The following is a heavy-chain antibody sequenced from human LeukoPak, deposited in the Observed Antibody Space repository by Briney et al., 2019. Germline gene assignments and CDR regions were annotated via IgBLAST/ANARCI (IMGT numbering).Heavy chain of an antibody. CDR3: ASNIWSGYYYYYMDV. D-gene: IGHD3-3*01. Sequence: GSSVKVSCKASGGTFSSYAICWVRQAPGQGLEWMGGIIPIFGTANYAQKFQGRVTITTDESTSTAYMELSSLRSEDTAVYYCASNIWSGYYYYYMDVWGKRTTVTVSS. CDR1: GGTFSSYA. V-gene: IGHV1-69*05. CDR2: IIPIFGTA. J-gene: IGHJ6*03.